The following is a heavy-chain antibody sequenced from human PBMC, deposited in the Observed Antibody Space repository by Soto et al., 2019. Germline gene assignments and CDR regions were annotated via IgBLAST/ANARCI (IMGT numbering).Heavy chain of an antibody. CDR3: ARAGFDLAYCGGDCYYFDY. J-gene: IGHJ4*02. Sequence: SETLSLTCTVSGGSIGSYYWSWVRQPPGKGLEWIGYIYYSGSTNYNPSLKSRVTISVDTSKNQFSLKLSSVTAADTAVYYCARAGFDLAYCGGDCYYFDYWGQGTLVTVSS. V-gene: IGHV4-59*01. CDR2: IYYSGST. D-gene: IGHD2-21*02. CDR1: GGSIGSYY.